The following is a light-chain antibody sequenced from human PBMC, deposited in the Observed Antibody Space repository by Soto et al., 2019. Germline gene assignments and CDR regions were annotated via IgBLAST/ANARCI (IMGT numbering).Light chain of an antibody. V-gene: IGLV2-14*01. Sequence: QSALTQPASVSGSPGQSITISCTVTHSDVGDYDFVSWYQHHPGKAPKLILFGVSNRPSGLSNRFSGSKSGNTASLTISGLQAEDEAEYYCSSYTSNNSLVFGGGTKLTVL. CDR3: SSYTSNNSLV. J-gene: IGLJ3*02. CDR1: HSDVGDYDF. CDR2: GVS.